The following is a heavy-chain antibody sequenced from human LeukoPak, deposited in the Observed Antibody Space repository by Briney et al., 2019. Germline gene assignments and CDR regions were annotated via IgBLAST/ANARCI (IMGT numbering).Heavy chain of an antibody. CDR2: ISAYNGDT. CDR3: ARVRVPYYYGSGTYYMNY. CDR1: GYTFTGYY. Sequence: GASVKVSCKASGYTFTGYYMHWVRQAPGQGLEWMGWISAYNGDTNYAQNLQGRVTMTTDTSTSTAYMELRSLRSDDTAVYYCARVRVPYYYGSGTYYMNYWGQGTLVTVSS. V-gene: IGHV1-18*04. J-gene: IGHJ4*02. D-gene: IGHD3-10*01.